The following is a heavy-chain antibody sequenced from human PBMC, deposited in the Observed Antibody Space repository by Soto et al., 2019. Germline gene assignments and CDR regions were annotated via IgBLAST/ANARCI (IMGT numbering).Heavy chain of an antibody. D-gene: IGHD2-15*01. CDR2: IYYSGST. V-gene: IGHV4-59*08. Sequence: SETLSLTCTVSGGSISSYYWSWIRQPPGKGLEWIGYIYYSGSTNYNPSLKSRVTISVDTSKNQFSLKLSSVTAADTAVYYCARHTPAISISDHWDQGTLVTSPQ. CDR1: GGSISSYY. J-gene: IGHJ4*02. CDR3: ARHTPAISISDH.